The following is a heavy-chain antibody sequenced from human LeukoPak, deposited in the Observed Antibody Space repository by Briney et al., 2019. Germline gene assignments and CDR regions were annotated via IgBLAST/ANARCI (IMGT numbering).Heavy chain of an antibody. J-gene: IGHJ4*02. Sequence: ASVKVSCKASGYTFTSYDISWVRQAPGQGLEWMGWISAYNGNTNYAQKLQGRVTMTTDTSTSTAYMELRSLRSDDSAVYFCARVPIPPYSSSWYQPFEYWGQGTLVTVSS. CDR1: GYTFTSYD. CDR3: ARVPIPPYSSSWYQPFEY. V-gene: IGHV1-18*01. D-gene: IGHD6-13*01. CDR2: ISAYNGNT.